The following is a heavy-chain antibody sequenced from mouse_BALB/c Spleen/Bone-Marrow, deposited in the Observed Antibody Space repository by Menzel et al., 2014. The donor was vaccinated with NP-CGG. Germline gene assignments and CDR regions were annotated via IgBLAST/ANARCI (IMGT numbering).Heavy chain of an antibody. Sequence: QVQLQQSGPELVKPGASVKISCKASGYAFSSSWMNWVKQRPGQGLEWIGRIYPGDGDTNYNGKFKGKATLTADKSSSTAYMQLSSLTSVDSAVYFCARNSYHGSSYNYFDYWGQGTTLTVSS. CDR3: ARNSYHGSSYNYFDY. CDR1: GYAFSSSW. V-gene: IGHV1-82*01. CDR2: IYPGDGDT. D-gene: IGHD1-1*01. J-gene: IGHJ2*01.